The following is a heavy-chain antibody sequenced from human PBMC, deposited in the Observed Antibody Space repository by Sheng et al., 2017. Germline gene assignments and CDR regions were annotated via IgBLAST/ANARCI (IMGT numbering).Heavy chain of an antibody. CDR2: IIPILDIV. V-gene: IGHV1-69*10. CDR1: GGTFRSYG. J-gene: IGHJ5*02. Sequence: QVQLVQSGAEVKKPGSSVKVSCKASGGTFRSYGITWVRQAPGQGLEWMGGIIPILDIVNYAQDFQGRVTITADKSTSTAYMELSSLRSEDTAVYYCARDLRGYYYGSVFNWFDPWGQGTLVTVSS. CDR3: ARDLRGYYYGSVFNWFDP. D-gene: IGHD3-10*01.